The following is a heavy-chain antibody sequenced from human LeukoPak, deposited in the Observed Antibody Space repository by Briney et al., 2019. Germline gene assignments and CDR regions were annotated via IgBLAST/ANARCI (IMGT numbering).Heavy chain of an antibody. CDR3: ARARWELDYYYYYGMDV. D-gene: IGHD1-26*01. Sequence: SETLSLTCTVSGGSVSSGSYYWSWIRQPPGKGLEWIGYIYYSGSTNYNPSLKSRVTISVDTSKNQFFLKLSSVTAADTAVYYCARARWELDYYYYYGMDVWGQGTTVTVSS. J-gene: IGHJ6*02. CDR1: GGSVSSGSYY. CDR2: IYYSGST. V-gene: IGHV4-61*01.